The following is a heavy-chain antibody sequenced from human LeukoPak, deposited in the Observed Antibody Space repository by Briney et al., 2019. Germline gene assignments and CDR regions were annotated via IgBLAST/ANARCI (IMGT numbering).Heavy chain of an antibody. CDR2: INPNSGGT. CDR3: ARFMVRGVITPAAFDY. D-gene: IGHD3-10*01. CDR1: GYTFTGHY. J-gene: IGHJ4*02. V-gene: IGHV1-2*02. Sequence: GASVKVSCKASGYTFTGHYMHWVRQAPGQGLEWMGWINPNSGGTNYAQKFQGRVTMTRDTSISTAYMELSRLRSDDTAVYYCARFMVRGVITPAAFDYWGQGTLVTVSS.